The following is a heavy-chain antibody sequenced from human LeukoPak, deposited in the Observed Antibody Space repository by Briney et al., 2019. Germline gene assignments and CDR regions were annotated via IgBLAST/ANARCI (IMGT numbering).Heavy chain of an antibody. CDR2: ITPFNGNT. D-gene: IGHD1-26*01. CDR3: ASGGSRGVYDY. V-gene: IGHV1-45*02. CDR1: GYTFTYRY. Sequence: ASVKVSCKASGYTFTYRYLHWVRQAPGQALEWMGWITPFNGNTNYAQKFQDRVTITRDRSMSTAYMELSSLRSENTAMYYCASGGSRGVYDYWGQGTLVTVSS. J-gene: IGHJ4*02.